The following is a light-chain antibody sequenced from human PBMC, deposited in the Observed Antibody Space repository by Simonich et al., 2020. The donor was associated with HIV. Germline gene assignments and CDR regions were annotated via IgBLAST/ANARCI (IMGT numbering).Light chain of an antibody. CDR3: QQYKSWPYT. Sequence: EVVMTQSPATLSVSPGERATLSCRASQSVRSNLAWYQQKPGQAPRLLIYGASTRATDIPARFSGSGSGTEFTLIISSMQSEDFAVYYCQQYKSWPYTFGQGTKLEIK. CDR2: GAS. V-gene: IGKV3-15*01. CDR1: QSVRSN. J-gene: IGKJ2*01.